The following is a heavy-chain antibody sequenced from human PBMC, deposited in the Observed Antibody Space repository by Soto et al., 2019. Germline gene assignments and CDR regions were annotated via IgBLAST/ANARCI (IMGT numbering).Heavy chain of an antibody. CDR2: ISGSGGST. Sequence: PGGSLRLSCAASGFSFSNYDMSWVRQAPGKGLEWVSAISGSGGSTYYADSVKGRFTISRDNSKNMLYVQMNSLRVEDTAVYCCAKDRAPFDVWGQGTAVTVSS. J-gene: IGHJ6*02. V-gene: IGHV3-23*01. D-gene: IGHD3-16*01. CDR3: AKDRAPFDV. CDR1: GFSFSNYD.